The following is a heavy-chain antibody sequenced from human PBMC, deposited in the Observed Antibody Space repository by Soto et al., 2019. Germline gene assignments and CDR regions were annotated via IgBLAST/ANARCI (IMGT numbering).Heavy chain of an antibody. D-gene: IGHD6-13*01. Sequence: GGSLRLSCAASGFTFSSYWMSWVRQAPGKGLEWVANIKQDGSEKYYVDSVKGRFTISRDNAKNSLYLQMNSLRAEDTAVYYCAKRLTYSSTWYVFDYWGQGTLVTVSS. V-gene: IGHV3-7*03. CDR2: IKQDGSEK. CDR3: AKRLTYSSTWYVFDY. CDR1: GFTFSSYW. J-gene: IGHJ4*02.